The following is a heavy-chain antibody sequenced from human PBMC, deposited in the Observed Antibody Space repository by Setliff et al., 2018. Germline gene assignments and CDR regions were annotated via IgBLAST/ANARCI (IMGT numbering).Heavy chain of an antibody. V-gene: IGHV1-8*03. J-gene: IGHJ6*03. CDR1: GYTFSSYD. Sequence: ASVKVSCKASGYTFSSYDINWVRQATGQGLEWMGWMNPNSGNTDYAQKFQGRLTITADQSTTTVYMELSSLRSDDTALYYCARGPSPTVTPSRLIYFYHMDVWGTGTTVTVSS. CDR2: MNPNSGNT. D-gene: IGHD4-17*01. CDR3: ARGPSPTVTPSRLIYFYHMDV.